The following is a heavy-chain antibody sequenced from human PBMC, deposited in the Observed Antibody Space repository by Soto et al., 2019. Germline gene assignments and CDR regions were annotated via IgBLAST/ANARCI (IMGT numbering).Heavy chain of an antibody. D-gene: IGHD6-13*01. CDR3: ARHRYSDTVDV. V-gene: IGHV4-39*01. CDR1: GGSISSSTYY. J-gene: IGHJ6*02. CDR2: IYYGGST. Sequence: QLQLQESGPGLVKPSETLSLNCTVSGGSISSSTYYWAWIRQPPGKGLEWLGNIYYGGSTYYNPCRKSRVTISVDTSKNQFSLRLSSVTAADTAVYYCARHRYSDTVDVWGQGTTVTVSS.